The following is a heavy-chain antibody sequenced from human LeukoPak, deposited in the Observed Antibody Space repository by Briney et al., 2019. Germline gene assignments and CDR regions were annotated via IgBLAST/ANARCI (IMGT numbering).Heavy chain of an antibody. CDR2: IKSKTDGGTT. CDR3: TTVDTAMVYYYYYYYMDA. CDR1: GFTFSNAW. V-gene: IGHV3-15*01. J-gene: IGHJ6*03. Sequence: GGSLRLSCAASGFTFSNAWMSWVRQAPGKGLEWVGRIKSKTDGGTTDYAAPVKGRFTISRDDSKNTLYLQMNSLKTEDTAVYYCTTVDTAMVYYYYYYYMDAWGKGTAVTVSS. D-gene: IGHD5-18*01.